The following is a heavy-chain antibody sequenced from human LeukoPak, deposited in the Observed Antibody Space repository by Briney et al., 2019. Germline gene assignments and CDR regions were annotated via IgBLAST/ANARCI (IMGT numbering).Heavy chain of an antibody. J-gene: IGHJ2*01. V-gene: IGHV4-59*08. CDR1: GGSISSYY. CDR3: ASPDYYDSSGYGFDL. CDR2: IYYSGST. Sequence: SETLSLTCTVSGGSISSYYWSWIRQPPGKGLEWIGYIYYSGSTNYNPSLKSRVTISVDTSKNQFSLKLSSVTAADTAVYYCASPDYYDSSGYGFDLWGRGALVTVSS. D-gene: IGHD3-22*01.